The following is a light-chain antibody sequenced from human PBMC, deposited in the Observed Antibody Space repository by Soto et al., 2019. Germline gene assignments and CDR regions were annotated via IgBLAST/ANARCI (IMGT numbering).Light chain of an antibody. CDR3: QQYGSSLLFT. V-gene: IGKV3-20*01. J-gene: IGKJ3*01. CDR2: GAS. Sequence: EIVLTQSPGTLSLSPGERATLSCRASPSVSSSYLAWYQQKPGQAPRLLIYGASSRATGIPDRFSCSGSGTDFTLTISRLEPEYFAVYYCQQYGSSLLFTFGPGTKVDI. CDR1: PSVSSSY.